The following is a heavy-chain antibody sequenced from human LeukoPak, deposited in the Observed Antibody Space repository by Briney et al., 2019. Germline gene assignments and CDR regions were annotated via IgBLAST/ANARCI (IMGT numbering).Heavy chain of an antibody. D-gene: IGHD6-6*01. V-gene: IGHV3-7*03. Sequence: GSLRLSCVASELMFSRYWMNWVRQAPGKGLEWVANIKQDGSEKHYVDSVKGRFTVSRDNAKNSVYLQMNSLRAEDTAVYYCAKEKRYSSSPDYFDYWGQGTLVTVSS. CDR3: AKEKRYSSSPDYFDY. CDR2: IKQDGSEK. CDR1: ELMFSRYW. J-gene: IGHJ4*02.